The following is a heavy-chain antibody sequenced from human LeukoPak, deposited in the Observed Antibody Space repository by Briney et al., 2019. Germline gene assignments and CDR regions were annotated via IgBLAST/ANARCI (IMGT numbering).Heavy chain of an antibody. D-gene: IGHD6-13*01. CDR1: GYAFTNYG. V-gene: IGHV1-18*01. J-gene: IGHJ4*02. CDR3: ARSGDSSSWYALDY. Sequence: EASVKVSCKASGYAFTNYGITWVRQAPGQGLEWMGWISAYNDNTNYAQKLQGRVTMTTDTSTSTAYMELRSLRSDDTAVYYCARSGDSSSWYALDYWGQGTLVTVSS. CDR2: ISAYNDNT.